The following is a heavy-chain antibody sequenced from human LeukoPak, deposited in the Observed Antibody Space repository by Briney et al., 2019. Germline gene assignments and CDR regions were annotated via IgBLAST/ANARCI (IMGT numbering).Heavy chain of an antibody. CDR2: ISYDRSNK. D-gene: IGHD2-2*01. J-gene: IGHJ1*01. CDR3: ARDSVNIVVVPAASDPRAEYFQH. CDR1: GFTFSSYA. V-gene: IGHV3-30-3*01. Sequence: QPGGSLRLSCAASGFTFSSYAMHWVRQAPGKGLEWVAVISYDRSNKYYADSVKGRFTISRDNSKNTLYLQMNSLRAEDTAVYYCARDSVNIVVVPAASDPRAEYFQHWGQGTLVTVSS.